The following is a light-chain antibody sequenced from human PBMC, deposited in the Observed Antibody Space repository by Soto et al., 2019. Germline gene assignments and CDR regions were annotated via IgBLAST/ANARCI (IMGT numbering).Light chain of an antibody. V-gene: IGLV2-8*01. Sequence: QSALTQPPSASGSPGQSVTISCTGSSSDVGGYKYVSWYQQHPGKAPKLMIYEVSKRPSGVPARFSGSKSGNTASLTVSGLQAEDEADYYCSSYAGSNNFVFGTGTKLTVL. CDR2: EVS. CDR1: SSDVGGYKY. J-gene: IGLJ1*01. CDR3: SSYAGSNNFV.